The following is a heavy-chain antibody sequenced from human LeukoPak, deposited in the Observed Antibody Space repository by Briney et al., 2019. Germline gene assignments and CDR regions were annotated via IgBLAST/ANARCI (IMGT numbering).Heavy chain of an antibody. V-gene: IGHV1-46*01. D-gene: IGHD3-22*01. Sequence: GASVKVSCKASGYTFTGYYMHWVRQAPGQGLEWMGIINPSGGSTSYAQKFQGRVTMTRDMSTSTVYMELSSLRSEDTAVYYCARGPGEGGSSGYYYGKPEDPAEYYFDYWGQGTLVTVSS. CDR1: GYTFTGYY. J-gene: IGHJ4*02. CDR3: ARGPGEGGSSGYYYGKPEDPAEYYFDY. CDR2: INPSGGST.